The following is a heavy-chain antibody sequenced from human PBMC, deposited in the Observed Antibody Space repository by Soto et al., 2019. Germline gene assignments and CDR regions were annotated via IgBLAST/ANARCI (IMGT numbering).Heavy chain of an antibody. CDR1: GFTFRNYA. J-gene: IGHJ4*02. V-gene: IGHV3-23*01. CDR2: ITGTGNSI. D-gene: IGHD3-9*01. CDR3: AKTPNSLLLNS. Sequence: GGSLRLSCAVSGFTFRNYAMSWVRQAPGKGLEWVAGITGTGNSISYSDSVRGRFTISRDNSENTLYLQMNSLRAEDTAVYWCAKTPNSLLLNSWGQGALVTVSS.